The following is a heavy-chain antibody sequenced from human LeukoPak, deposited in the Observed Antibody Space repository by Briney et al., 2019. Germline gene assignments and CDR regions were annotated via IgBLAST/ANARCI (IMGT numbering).Heavy chain of an antibody. V-gene: IGHV1-69*06. Sequence: ASVKVSCKASGGTFSSYAISWVRQAPGQGLEWMGGIIPIFGTANYAQKFQGRVTITADKSTSTAYMELSSLRSEDTAVYYCARGEYSSSWYGTGYYYYYMDVWGKGTTVTVSS. CDR3: ARGEYSSSWYGTGYYYYYMDV. J-gene: IGHJ6*03. CDR1: GGTFSSYA. CDR2: IIPIFGTA. D-gene: IGHD6-13*01.